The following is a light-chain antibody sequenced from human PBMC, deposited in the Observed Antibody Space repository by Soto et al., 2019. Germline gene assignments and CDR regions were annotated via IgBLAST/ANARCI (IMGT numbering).Light chain of an antibody. J-gene: IGKJ3*01. CDR3: QQRSNWPS. CDR1: QSVSNY. Sequence: DIVLTQSPATLSLSPGERATLSCRASQSVSNYLAWYQQQPGQAPRLLIYDAFNRATGIPARFSGSGSATAFTLTISSLEPEDVAVYYWQQRSNWPSFGPGPKVDIK. CDR2: DAF. V-gene: IGKV3-11*01.